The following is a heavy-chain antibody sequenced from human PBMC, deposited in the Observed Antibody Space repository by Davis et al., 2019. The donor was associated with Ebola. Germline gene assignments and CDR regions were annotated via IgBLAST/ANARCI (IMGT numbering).Heavy chain of an antibody. CDR1: GYSFTSYW. CDR3: ARHLGSYSYGSRYYYYYYGMDV. J-gene: IGHJ6*04. Sequence: GESLKISCKGSGYSFTSYWIGWVRQIPGKGLEWMGIIYPGDSDTRYSPSFQGQVTISADKSISTAYLQWSSLKASDTAMYYCARHLGSYSYGSRYYYYYYGMDVWGKGTTVTVSS. CDR2: IYPGDSDT. V-gene: IGHV5-51*01. D-gene: IGHD5-18*01.